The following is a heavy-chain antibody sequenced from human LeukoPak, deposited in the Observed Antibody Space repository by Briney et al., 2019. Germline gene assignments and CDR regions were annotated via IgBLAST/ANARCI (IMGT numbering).Heavy chain of an antibody. CDR2: IIPIFGTA. CDR1: GGTFNSYA. V-gene: IGHV1-69*13. D-gene: IGHD2-2*01. J-gene: IGHJ6*02. CDR3: ARGSRIVVVPAASYYYYGMDV. Sequence: GASVKVSCKASGGTFNSYAISWVRQAPGQGLEWMGGIIPIFGTANYAQKFQGRVTITADESTSTAYMELSSLRSEDTAVYYCARGSRIVVVPAASYYYYGMDVWGQGTTVTVSS.